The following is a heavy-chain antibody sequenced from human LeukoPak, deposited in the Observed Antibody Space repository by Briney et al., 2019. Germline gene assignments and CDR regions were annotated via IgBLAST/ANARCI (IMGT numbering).Heavy chain of an antibody. CDR3: ARDQGDVMLAAQGLFDP. CDR1: GGSISSYY. J-gene: IGHJ5*02. D-gene: IGHD3-16*01. V-gene: IGHV4-59*01. CDR2: IYYSGST. Sequence: SETLSLTCTVSGGSISSYYWSWIRQPPGQGLEWSGCIYYSGSTNYNPSLKSRVTISVDTSKNQFSLKLSSVTAADTAVYYCARDQGDVMLAAQGLFDPWGQGTLVTVSS.